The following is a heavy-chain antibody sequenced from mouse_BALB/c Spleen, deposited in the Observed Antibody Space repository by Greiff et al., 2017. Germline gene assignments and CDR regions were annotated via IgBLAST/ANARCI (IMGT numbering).Heavy chain of an antibody. CDR1: GFAFSSYD. Sequence: EVQLVESGGGLVKPGGSLKLSCAASGFAFSSYDMSWVRQTPEKRLEWVAYISSGGGSTYYPDTVKGRFTISRDNAKNTLYLQMSSLKSEDTAMYYCASTFDYWGQGTTLTVSS. CDR3: ASTFDY. J-gene: IGHJ2*01. V-gene: IGHV5-12-1*01. CDR2: ISSGGGST.